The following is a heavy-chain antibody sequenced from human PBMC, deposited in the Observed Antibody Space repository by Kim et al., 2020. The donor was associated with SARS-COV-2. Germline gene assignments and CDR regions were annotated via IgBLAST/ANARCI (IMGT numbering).Heavy chain of an antibody. Sequence: GGSLRLSCAASGFTFSSYSMNWVRQAPGKGLEWVSSISSSSSYIYYADSVKGRFTISRDNAKNSLYLQMNSLRAEDTAVYYCARGGTAAPVGDYWGQGTLVTVSS. CDR1: GFTFSSYS. D-gene: IGHD6-13*01. V-gene: IGHV3-21*01. J-gene: IGHJ4*02. CDR3: ARGGTAAPVGDY. CDR2: ISSSSSYI.